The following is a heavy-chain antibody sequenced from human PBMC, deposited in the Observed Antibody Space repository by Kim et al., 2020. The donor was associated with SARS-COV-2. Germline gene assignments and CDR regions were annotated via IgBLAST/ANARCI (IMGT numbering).Heavy chain of an antibody. CDR2: ISAYNGNT. CDR3: ARSILPPRFGFHCDY. D-gene: IGHD1-26*01. Sequence: ASVKVSCKASGYTFTSYGISWVRQAPGQGLEWMGWISAYNGNTNYAQKLQGRVTMTTDTSTSTAYMELRSLRSDDTAVYYCARSILPPRFGFHCDYWGQGTLVTVSS. J-gene: IGHJ4*02. CDR1: GYTFTSYG. V-gene: IGHV1-18*01.